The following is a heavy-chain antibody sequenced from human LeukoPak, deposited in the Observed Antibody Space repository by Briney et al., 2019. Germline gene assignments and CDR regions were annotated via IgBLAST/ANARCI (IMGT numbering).Heavy chain of an antibody. CDR1: GGSISSGGYS. CDR2: IYHSGST. V-gene: IGHV4-30-2*01. D-gene: IGHD6-6*01. Sequence: SETLSLTCAVSGGSISSGGYSWSWIRQPPGKGLEWIGYIYHSGSTYYNPSLKSRVTISVDRSKNQFSLKLSSVTAADTAVYYCVRREKLVFDYWGQGTLVTVSS. J-gene: IGHJ4*02. CDR3: VRREKLVFDY.